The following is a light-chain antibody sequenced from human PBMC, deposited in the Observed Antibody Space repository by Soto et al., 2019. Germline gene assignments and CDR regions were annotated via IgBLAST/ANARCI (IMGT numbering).Light chain of an antibody. CDR2: GAS. CDR1: QSVSSSW. V-gene: IGKV3-20*01. J-gene: IGKJ1*01. CDR3: QQYGSSPWT. Sequence: EIVLTQSPGTLSLSPGERATLSCRASQSVSSSWLAWYQQKPGQAPRLLIYGASSRATVIPVRFSGSGSGTDLTLTISRLERDDSAVFYCQQYGSSPWTLGQGTKVEIK.